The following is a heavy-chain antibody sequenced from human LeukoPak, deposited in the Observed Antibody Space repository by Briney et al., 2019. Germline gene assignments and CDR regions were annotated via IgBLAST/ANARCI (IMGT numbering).Heavy chain of an antibody. V-gene: IGHV3-74*01. CDR1: GFTFTSYY. J-gene: IGHJ4*02. CDR3: ARGELARRFDD. D-gene: IGHD3-3*02. CDR2: SGDGSNT. Sequence: PGGSLRLSCAASGFTFTSYYMHWVRQAPGKGLVWVSRSGDGSNTIYADSVKGRFTISRDNSQNTLYFQMNSLRAEDTAVYYCARGELARRFDDWGQGTLVTVSS.